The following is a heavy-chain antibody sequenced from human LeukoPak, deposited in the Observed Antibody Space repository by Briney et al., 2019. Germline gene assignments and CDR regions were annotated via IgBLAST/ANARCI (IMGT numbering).Heavy chain of an antibody. V-gene: IGHV3-48*04. Sequence: PGGSLRLSCAASGFTFSSYAMSWVRRAPGKGLEWVSYISSSGNIIYSADSVKGRFTISRDNAKNSLYLQINSLRAEDTAVYYCARATAADTAMIYFDYWGQGTLVTVSS. CDR2: ISSSGNII. CDR1: GFTFSSYA. J-gene: IGHJ4*02. CDR3: ARATAADTAMIYFDY. D-gene: IGHD5-18*01.